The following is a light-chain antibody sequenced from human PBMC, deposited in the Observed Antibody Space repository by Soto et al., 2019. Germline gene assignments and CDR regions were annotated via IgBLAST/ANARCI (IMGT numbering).Light chain of an antibody. J-gene: IGLJ2*01. CDR3: SAYAGSNTLD. CDR2: EVT. CDR1: SSDIGGYDF. Sequence: QSALTQPPSASGSPGQSVTISCTASSSDIGGYDFVSWYQQLPGKAPKLIIYEVTKRPSGVPDRFSGSKSGNTASLTVSGLQAEGEADYYCSAYAGSNTLDFGGGTKLTVL. V-gene: IGLV2-8*01.